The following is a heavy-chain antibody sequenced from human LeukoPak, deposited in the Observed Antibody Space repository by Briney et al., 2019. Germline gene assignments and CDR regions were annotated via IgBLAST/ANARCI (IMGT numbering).Heavy chain of an antibody. CDR2: IRSGAYT. Sequence: GGSLRLSCAASGFTFSSSAMTWVRQAPGKGLEWVSTIRSGAYTYYADSVKGRLSISRDNSKNTLYLEMNSLRAEDAAVYYCARISVVSRSGPLDYWGQGTLVTVSS. CDR3: ARISVVSRSGPLDY. J-gene: IGHJ4*02. D-gene: IGHD3-10*01. CDR1: GFTFSSSA. V-gene: IGHV3-23*01.